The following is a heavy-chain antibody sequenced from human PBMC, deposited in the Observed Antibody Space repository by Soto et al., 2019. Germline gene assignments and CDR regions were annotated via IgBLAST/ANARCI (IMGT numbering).Heavy chain of an antibody. CDR2: IYPGDSDT. Sequence: GESLNISCKGSGYSFTRYLNCWVRHMPRKDPEWMGIIYPGDSDTRYSPSVQGQVTISADKSISTAYLQWSSLKASDTAMYYCARRGGYCSSTSCLYHWFDPWGQGTLLTASS. V-gene: IGHV5-51*01. J-gene: IGHJ5*02. D-gene: IGHD2-2*01. CDR1: GYSFTRYL. CDR3: ARRGGYCSSTSCLYHWFDP.